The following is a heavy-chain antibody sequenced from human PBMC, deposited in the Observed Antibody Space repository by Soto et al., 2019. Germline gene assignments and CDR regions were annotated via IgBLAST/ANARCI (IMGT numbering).Heavy chain of an antibody. V-gene: IGHV2-26*01. D-gene: IGHD6-19*01. CDR2: IFSNDEK. CDR1: GFSLSNARMG. CDR3: ARIIKGVAGTFDY. J-gene: IGHJ4*02. Sequence: QVTLKESGPVLVKPTETLTLTCTVSGFSLSNARMGVSWIRQPPGKALEWLAHIFSNDEKSYSTSLKSRLTIFKDTSKSQVVLTMTNMDPVDTATYYCARIIKGVAGTFDYWGQGTLVTVSS.